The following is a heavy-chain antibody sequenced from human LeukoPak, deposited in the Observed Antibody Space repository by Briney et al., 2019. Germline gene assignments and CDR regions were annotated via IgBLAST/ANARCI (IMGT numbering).Heavy chain of an antibody. CDR3: ARAGYDILTGYYNPIWFDP. CDR1: GGTFSSYA. Sequence: ASVKVSCXASGGTFSSYAICWVRQAPGQGLEWMEGIIPIFGTANYAQKFQGRVTITTDESTSTAYMELSSLRSEDTAVYYCARAGYDILTGYYNPIWFDPWGQGTLVTVSS. D-gene: IGHD3-9*01. J-gene: IGHJ5*02. V-gene: IGHV1-69*05. CDR2: IIPIFGTA.